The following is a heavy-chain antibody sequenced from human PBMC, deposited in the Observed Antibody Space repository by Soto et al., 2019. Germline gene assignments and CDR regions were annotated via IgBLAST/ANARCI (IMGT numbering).Heavy chain of an antibody. CDR2: ISWNSGSI. J-gene: IGHJ1*01. Sequence: PGGSLRLSCAASGFTFDDYAMHWVRQAPGKGLEWVSGISWNSGSISYADSVKGRFTISRDNAKNSLYLQMNSLRAEDTALYYFAKDIRTRYDFWSGYPRFQHWGQGTLVTVSS. V-gene: IGHV3-9*01. CDR3: AKDIRTRYDFWSGYPRFQH. D-gene: IGHD3-3*01. CDR1: GFTFDDYA.